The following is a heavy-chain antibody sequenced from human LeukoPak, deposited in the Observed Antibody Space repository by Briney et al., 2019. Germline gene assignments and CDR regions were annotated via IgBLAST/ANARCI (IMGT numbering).Heavy chain of an antibody. V-gene: IGHV3-23*01. D-gene: IGHD2-2*01. CDR2: ISGSGSTT. J-gene: IGHJ5*02. CDR3: AKEVGITSPNWFDT. CDR1: GFTFSSNA. Sequence: GGSLRLSCASSGFTFSSNAMSWVRQAPGKGLEWVAAISGSGSTTDYADSVKGRFTISRDNSKNTLYLQMNSLTAEDTALYYCAKEVGITSPNWFDTWGQGNLVTVSS.